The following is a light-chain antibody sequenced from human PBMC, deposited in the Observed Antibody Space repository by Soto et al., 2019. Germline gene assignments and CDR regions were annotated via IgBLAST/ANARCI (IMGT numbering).Light chain of an antibody. CDR2: LGS. CDR3: MQALQTPWT. Sequence: DIVMTQSPLSLPVTPGEPASISCRSSQSLLHSTGYNYLDWYLQKPGQSPQLLIHLGSNRASGVRDRFSGSGSGTDFTLKISRVEAEDVGVYYCMQALQTPWTFGQGTKVEIK. CDR1: QSLLHSTGYNY. J-gene: IGKJ1*01. V-gene: IGKV2-28*01.